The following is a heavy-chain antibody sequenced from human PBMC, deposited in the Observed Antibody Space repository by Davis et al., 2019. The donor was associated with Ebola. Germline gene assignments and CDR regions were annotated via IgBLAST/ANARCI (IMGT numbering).Heavy chain of an antibody. J-gene: IGHJ4*02. CDR2: IIPIFGTA. CDR3: ARGGWELLYGRFDY. D-gene: IGHD1-26*01. CDR1: GYTFTSYA. Sequence: AASVKVSCKASGYTFTSYAISWVRQAPGQGLEWMGGIIPIFGTANYAQKFQGSVTITADESTSTAYIELSSLRSEDTAVYYCARGGWELLYGRFDYWGQGTLVTVSS. V-gene: IGHV1-69*13.